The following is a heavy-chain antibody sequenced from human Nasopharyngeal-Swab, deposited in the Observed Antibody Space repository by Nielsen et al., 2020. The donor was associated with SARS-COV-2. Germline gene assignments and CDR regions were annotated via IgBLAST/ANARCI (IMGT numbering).Heavy chain of an antibody. CDR3: ARVRWYSSSYWFDP. CDR1: GGSISSGDYY. CDR2: IYYSGST. D-gene: IGHD6-13*01. J-gene: IGHJ5*02. V-gene: IGHV4-30-4*08. Sequence: SETLSLTCTVSGGSISSGDYYWSWIRQPPGKGLGWIGYIYYSGSTYYNPSLKSRVTISVDTSKNQFSLKLSSVTAADTAVYYCARVRWYSSSYWFDPWGQGTLVTVSS.